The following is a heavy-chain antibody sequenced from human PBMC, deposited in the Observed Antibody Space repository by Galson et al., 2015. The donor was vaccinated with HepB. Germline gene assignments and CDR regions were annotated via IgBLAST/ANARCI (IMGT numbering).Heavy chain of an antibody. D-gene: IGHD2-15*01. Sequence: SLRLSCAASGFTFSSYAMSWVRQAPGKGLEWVSAISGSGGSTYYADSVKGRFTISRDNSKNTLYLQMNSLRAEDTAVYYCAKEGGGYCSGGSCYLDYWGQGTLVTVSS. CDR1: GFTFSSYA. V-gene: IGHV3-23*01. CDR3: AKEGGGYCSGGSCYLDY. CDR2: ISGSGGST. J-gene: IGHJ4*02.